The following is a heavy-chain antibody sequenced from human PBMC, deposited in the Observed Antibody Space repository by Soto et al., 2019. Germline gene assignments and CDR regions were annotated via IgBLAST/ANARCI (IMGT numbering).Heavy chain of an antibody. CDR1: GYTFTSYY. CDR2: INPSGGST. V-gene: IGHV1-46*01. D-gene: IGHD3-9*01. CDR3: ARDFRYFDWLSMGPFDY. J-gene: IGHJ4*02. Sequence: ASVKVSCKASGYTFTSYYIHWVRQAPGQGLEWMGIINPSGGSTSYAQKFQGRVTMTRDTSTSTVYMELSSLRSEDTAVYYCARDFRYFDWLSMGPFDYWGQGTLVTVSS.